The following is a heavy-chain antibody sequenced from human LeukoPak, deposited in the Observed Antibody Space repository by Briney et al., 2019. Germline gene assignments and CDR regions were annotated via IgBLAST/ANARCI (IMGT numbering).Heavy chain of an antibody. CDR3: ARLAYCGGDCYSGGFDY. CDR2: ITGSGSGA. J-gene: IGHJ4*02. CDR1: GFTFSSFA. D-gene: IGHD2-21*02. Sequence: GGSLRLSCAASGFTFSSFAINWVRQAPGKGLELVSVITGSGSGADYADSVKGRFTISRDNSKNTLYLQMNRLRAEDTAVYYCARLAYCGGDCYSGGFDYWGQGTLVTVSS. V-gene: IGHV3-23*01.